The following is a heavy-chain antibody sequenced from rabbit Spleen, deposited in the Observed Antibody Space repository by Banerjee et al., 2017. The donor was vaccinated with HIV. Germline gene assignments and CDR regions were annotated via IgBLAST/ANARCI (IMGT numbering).Heavy chain of an antibody. CDR1: GFSFSSSDY. Sequence: QSLEESGGGLVQPEGSLTLTCTASGFSFSSSDYICWVRQAPGKGLEWIGYIDPVFGITYYANWVNGRFSISRENAQNTVFLQMTSLTAADTATYFCARSVGYATELDLWGQGTLVTVS. J-gene: IGHJ3*01. CDR3: ARSVGYATELDL. D-gene: IGHD6-1*01. V-gene: IGHV1S40*01. CDR2: IDPVFGIT.